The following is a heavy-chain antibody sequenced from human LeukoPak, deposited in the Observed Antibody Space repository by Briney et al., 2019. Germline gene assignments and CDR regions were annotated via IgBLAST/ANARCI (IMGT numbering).Heavy chain of an antibody. J-gene: IGHJ4*02. V-gene: IGHV4-34*01. CDR1: GGSFSGYY. CDR3: ARERLQWLGRIGYYFDY. Sequence: SETLSLTCAVYGGSFSGYYWSWIRQRPGKGLEWIGEINHSGSTNYNPSLKRRVTISVDTSKNQFSLKLSSVTAADTAVYYCARERLQWLGRIGYYFDYWGQGTLVTVSS. CDR2: INHSGST. D-gene: IGHD6-19*01.